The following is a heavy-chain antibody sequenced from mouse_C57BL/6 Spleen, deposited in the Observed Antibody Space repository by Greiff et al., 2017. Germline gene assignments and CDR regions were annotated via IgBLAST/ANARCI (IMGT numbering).Heavy chain of an antibody. D-gene: IGHD2-3*01. CDR3: ARGGGYSDAMDY. J-gene: IGHJ4*01. CDR1: GYAFSSSW. CDR2: IYPGDGDT. Sequence: VQLQQSGPELVKPGASVKISCKASGYAFSSSWMNWVKQRPGKGLEWIGRIYPGDGDTNYNGKFKGKATLTADKSSSTAYMQLSSLTSEDSAVYFCARGGGYSDAMDYWGQGTSGTVSS. V-gene: IGHV1-82*01.